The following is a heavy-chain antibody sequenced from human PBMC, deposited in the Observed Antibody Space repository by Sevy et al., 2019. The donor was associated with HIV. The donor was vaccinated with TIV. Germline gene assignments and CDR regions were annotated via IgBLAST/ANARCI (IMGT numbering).Heavy chain of an antibody. CDR2: ISYDGSNK. Sequence: GGSLRLSCAASGFTFSSYGMHWVRQAPGKGLEWVAVISYDGSNKYYADSVKGRFTISRDNSKNTRYLQMNSLRAEDTAVYYCAKDQEDTAMILDYWGQGTLVTVSS. CDR3: AKDQEDTAMILDY. D-gene: IGHD5-18*01. CDR1: GFTFSSYG. V-gene: IGHV3-30*18. J-gene: IGHJ4*02.